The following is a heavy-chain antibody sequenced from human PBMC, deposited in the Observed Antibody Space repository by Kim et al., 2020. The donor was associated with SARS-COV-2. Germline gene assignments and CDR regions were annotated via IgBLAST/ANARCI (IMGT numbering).Heavy chain of an antibody. CDR3: GRDSGMGGMDV. CDR2: I. V-gene: IGHV3-21*01. D-gene: IGHD5-18*01. J-gene: IGHJ6*02. Sequence: IYYADSVKGRFTITRDNAKNSLYLQMNSLGAEDTAVYYWGRDSGMGGMDVWGQGTTVTVSS.